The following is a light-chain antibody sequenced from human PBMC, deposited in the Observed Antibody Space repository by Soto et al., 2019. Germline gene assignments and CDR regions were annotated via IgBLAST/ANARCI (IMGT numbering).Light chain of an antibody. CDR1: QSVSNN. CDR3: QQYSVWPLT. J-gene: IGKJ4*01. V-gene: IGKV3D-15*01. CDR2: GAS. Sequence: EIVLTQSPATLSVSPGERVALSCRASQSVSNNLAWYQQKPGQPPRLLIFGASTMATGIPARFSGSGSEAEFALTIRTLQSEDFVVYYCQQYSVWPLTFGGGTKVEIK.